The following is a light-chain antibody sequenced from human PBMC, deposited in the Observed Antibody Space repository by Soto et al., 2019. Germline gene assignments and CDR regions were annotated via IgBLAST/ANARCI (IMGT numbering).Light chain of an antibody. CDR2: EVF. J-gene: IGLJ2*01. V-gene: IGLV2-14*01. Sequence: QSALTQPASVSGSPGQSITISCTGTSSDVGAHNHVSWYQQYPGKAPQLMIYEVFNRPSGVSTRFSGSKSGNTASLTISGLQAEDAADYYCSSYTSTNTLLFGGGTKLTVL. CDR3: SSYTSTNTLL. CDR1: SSDVGAHNH.